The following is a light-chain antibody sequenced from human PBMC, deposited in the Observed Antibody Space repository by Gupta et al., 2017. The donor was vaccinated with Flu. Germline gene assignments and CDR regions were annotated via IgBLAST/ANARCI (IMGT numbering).Light chain of an antibody. CDR3: QQYKNRPQT. Sequence: PATLSVSPGDTVTLSCRASQSVSSNLAWYQQKPGQAPRLLIYGASTWATGIPARFSGSGSGTEFTLTISSLQSEDFAVYYCQQYKNRPQTFGQGTKVEIK. CDR2: GAS. CDR1: QSVSSN. V-gene: IGKV3-15*01. J-gene: IGKJ1*01.